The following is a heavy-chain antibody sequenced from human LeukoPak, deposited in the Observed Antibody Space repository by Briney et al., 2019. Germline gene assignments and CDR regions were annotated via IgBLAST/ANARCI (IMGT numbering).Heavy chain of an antibody. V-gene: IGHV4-61*01. Sequence: SETLSLTCTVSGGSVSSGSYYWSWIRPPPGKGLEWIGYIYYSGSTNYNPSLKSRVTISVDTSKNQFSLKLSSVTAADTAVYYCARETSSSGYSIFGYWGQGTLVTVSS. D-gene: IGHD3-22*01. J-gene: IGHJ4*02. CDR2: IYYSGST. CDR1: GGSVSSGSYY. CDR3: ARETSSSGYSIFGY.